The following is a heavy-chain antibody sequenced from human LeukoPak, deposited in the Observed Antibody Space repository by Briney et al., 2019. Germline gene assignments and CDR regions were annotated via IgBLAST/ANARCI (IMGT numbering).Heavy chain of an antibody. J-gene: IGHJ5*02. Sequence: SQSLSLTLTVSGPSISIISYYWGWIRQPPGKGLEWNGSIYYRGSTYYNPSLKSRVTISVDTSKNQFSLKLSSVTAADTAVYYCARNFLGYCSGGSCLNWFDAWGQGTLVTVSS. V-gene: IGHV4-39*01. CDR2: IYYRGST. CDR3: ARNFLGYCSGGSCLNWFDA. CDR1: GPSISIISYY. D-gene: IGHD2-15*01.